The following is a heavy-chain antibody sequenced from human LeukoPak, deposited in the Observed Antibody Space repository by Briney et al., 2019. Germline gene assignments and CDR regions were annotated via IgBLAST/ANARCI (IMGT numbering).Heavy chain of an antibody. D-gene: IGHD6-13*01. Sequence: SETLSLTCTVSGGSISSYYWNWIRQAPGKGLEWIGFIYSSGSTNYNPSLKSRVTMSVDTSKNQFSLKLRSVTDADTAAYHCARGGSSTWRIGYYFDFWGQGTLVTVSS. CDR1: GGSISSYY. CDR2: IYSSGST. CDR3: ARGGSSTWRIGYYFDF. V-gene: IGHV4-59*01. J-gene: IGHJ4*02.